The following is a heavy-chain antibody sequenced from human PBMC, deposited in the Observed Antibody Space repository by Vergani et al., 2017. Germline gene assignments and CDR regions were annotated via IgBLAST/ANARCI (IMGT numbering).Heavy chain of an antibody. Sequence: QITLKESGPTLVKPTQTLTLTCTFSGFSLNTRGVGVGWIRQPPGKALEWLALIYWNDDKRYSPSLKSRLTITKDTSKNQVVLTMTNMDPVDTATYYCAHRQARYSSEKWYFDLWGRGTLVTVSS. V-gene: IGHV2-5*01. CDR1: GFSLNTRGVG. J-gene: IGHJ2*01. CDR2: IYWNDDK. D-gene: IGHD6-19*01. CDR3: AHRQARYSSEKWYFDL.